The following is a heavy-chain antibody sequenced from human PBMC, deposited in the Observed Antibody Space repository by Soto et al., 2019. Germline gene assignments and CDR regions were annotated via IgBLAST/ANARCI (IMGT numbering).Heavy chain of an antibody. J-gene: IGHJ4*02. V-gene: IGHV4-59*01. CDR1: VGSLSSYY. CDR3: ARETTRRYDILTGYYDY. D-gene: IGHD3-9*01. Sequence: KQSQTLSLTCTVSVGSLSSYYLSWIRQPPGKGLEWIWYIYYSGSTNYNPSLKSRVTITVETSKNQFSLKLSSVTAADTAVYDCARETTRRYDILTGYYDYWGQGTLVTVSS. CDR2: IYYSGST.